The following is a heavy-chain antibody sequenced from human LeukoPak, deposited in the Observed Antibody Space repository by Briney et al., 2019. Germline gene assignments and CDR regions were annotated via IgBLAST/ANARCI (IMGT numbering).Heavy chain of an antibody. CDR3: ARRWSVAGTWTDAFDI. J-gene: IGHJ3*02. CDR2: IYYSGST. Sequence: SETLSLTCTVSGGSISSSSYYWGWIRQPPGKGLEWIGSIYYSGSTYYNPSLKSRVTISVDTSKNQFSLKLSSVTAADTAVYYCARRWSVAGTWTDAFDIWGQGTMVTVSS. D-gene: IGHD6-19*01. CDR1: GGSISSSSYY. V-gene: IGHV4-39*01.